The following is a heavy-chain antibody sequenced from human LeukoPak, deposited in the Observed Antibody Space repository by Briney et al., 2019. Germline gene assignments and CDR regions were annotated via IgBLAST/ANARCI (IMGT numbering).Heavy chain of an antibody. CDR3: ARGRRQWLRAFDI. V-gene: IGHV4-34*01. CDR1: GGSFSGYY. CDR2: INHSGST. Sequence: LSETLSLTCAVYGGSFSGYYWSWIRQPPGKGLEWIGEINHSGSTNYNPSLKSRVTISVDTSKNQFSLKLSSVTAADTAVYYCARGRRQWLRAFDIWGQGTMVTVSS. J-gene: IGHJ3*02. D-gene: IGHD6-19*01.